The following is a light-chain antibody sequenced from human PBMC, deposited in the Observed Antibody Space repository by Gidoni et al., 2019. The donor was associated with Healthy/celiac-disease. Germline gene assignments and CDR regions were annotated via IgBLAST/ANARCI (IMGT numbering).Light chain of an antibody. CDR3: QQRSNWPIT. J-gene: IGKJ5*01. Sequence: EIVLTQSPATLPLSPGERATLSCRASQSVSSYLAWYQQKPGQAPRLLIDDASNRATGIPARCSGSGSGKDFTLTISSLEPEDFAVYYCQQRSNWPITFGQGTRLEIK. CDR2: DAS. V-gene: IGKV3-11*01. CDR1: QSVSSY.